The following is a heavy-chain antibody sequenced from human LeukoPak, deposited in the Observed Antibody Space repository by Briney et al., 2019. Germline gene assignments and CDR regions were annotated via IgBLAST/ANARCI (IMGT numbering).Heavy chain of an antibody. J-gene: IGHJ4*02. CDR3: TRAYWNDVTLSFDY. D-gene: IGHD1-1*01. V-gene: IGHV3-49*03. CDR1: GFTFGDYA. Sequence: GGPLRLSCTASGFTFGDYAMSWFRQAPGKGLEWVGFIRSKAYGGATEYAASVKGRFTISRDDSKSIAYLQMNSLKTEDTAVYYCTRAYWNDVTLSFDYWGQGTLVTVSS. CDR2: IRSKAYGGAT.